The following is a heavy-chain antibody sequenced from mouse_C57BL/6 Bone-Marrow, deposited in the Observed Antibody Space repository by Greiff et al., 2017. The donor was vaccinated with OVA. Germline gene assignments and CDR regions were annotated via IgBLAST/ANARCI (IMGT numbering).Heavy chain of an antibody. Sequence: EVKLMESGGGLVKPGGSLKLSCAASGFTFSDYGMHWVRQAPEKGLEWVAYISSGSSTIYYADTVKGRFTISRDNAKNTLFLQMTSLRSEDTAMYYCARYDYDGCFDYWGQGTTLTVSS. J-gene: IGHJ2*01. D-gene: IGHD2-4*01. CDR3: ARYDYDGCFDY. CDR1: GFTFSDYG. V-gene: IGHV5-17*01. CDR2: ISSGSSTI.